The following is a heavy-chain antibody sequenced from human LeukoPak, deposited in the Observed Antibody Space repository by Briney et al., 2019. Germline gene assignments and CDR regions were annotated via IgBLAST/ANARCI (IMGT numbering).Heavy chain of an antibody. D-gene: IGHD2-21*01. CDR3: AKGAKTIVVVNYFDY. Sequence: PGGSLRLSCAASGFTFSIYAMSWVRQAPGKGLEWVSTVSGSGHSTFYADSVKGRFTISRDNSKNTLYLQMNSLRAEDTAVYYCAKGAKTIVVVNYFDYWGQGTLVTVSS. CDR1: GFTFSIYA. CDR2: VSGSGHST. V-gene: IGHV3-23*01. J-gene: IGHJ4*02.